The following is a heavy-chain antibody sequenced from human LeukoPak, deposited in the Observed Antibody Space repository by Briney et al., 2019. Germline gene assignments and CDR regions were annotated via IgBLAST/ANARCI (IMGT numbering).Heavy chain of an antibody. CDR2: FDPEKGET. D-gene: IGHD1-26*01. J-gene: IGHJ3*02. V-gene: IGHV1-24*01. CDR3: GRGRGNSGSFDVFDI. CDR1: GYTLTELS. Sequence: ASVKVSCKVSGYTLTELSMHWVRQAPGKGFEWMGRFDPEKGETIYAQKFQGRVTMTEDTSTDTAYMELSSLRSEDTAVYYCGRGRGNSGSFDVFDIWGQGTMVTVSS.